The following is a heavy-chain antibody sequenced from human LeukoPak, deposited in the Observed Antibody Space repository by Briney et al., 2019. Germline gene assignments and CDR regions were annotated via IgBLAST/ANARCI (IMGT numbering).Heavy chain of an antibody. V-gene: IGHV1-2*02. J-gene: IGHJ5*02. CDR3: ARGPAGGIAVASVIVA. CDR2: INPNSGET. CDR1: GNTLTEVS. D-gene: IGHD6-19*01. Sequence: ASVKVSCKVAGNTLTEVSMQWVRQAPGQGLEWMGWINPNSGETNYAQNFQGRVAMTTDTSTRTAYMELTRLTFDDTAVYYCARGPAGGIAVASVIVAWGQGTLVTVSS.